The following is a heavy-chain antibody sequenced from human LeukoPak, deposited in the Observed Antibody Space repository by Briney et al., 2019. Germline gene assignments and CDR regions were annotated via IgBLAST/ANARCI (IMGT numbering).Heavy chain of an antibody. V-gene: IGHV4-4*02. CDR3: VRNFDRSGSNDAFDI. D-gene: IGHD3-22*01. J-gene: IGHJ3*02. CDR1: GFTFSSYGM. CDR2: IYHSGTT. Sequence: GTLRLSCAASGFTFSSYGMSWVRQPPGKGLEWIGEIYHSGTTNYSPSLKSRVTISVDKSKNQFSLKLSSVTAADTAVYYCVRNFDRSGSNDAFDIWGQGTMVTVSS.